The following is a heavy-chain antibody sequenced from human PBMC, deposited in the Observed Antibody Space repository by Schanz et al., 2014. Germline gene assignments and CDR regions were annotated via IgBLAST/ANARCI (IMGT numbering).Heavy chain of an antibody. Sequence: QVQLQESGPGLVKPSETLSLTCTVSGYSISSGYYWGWIRQPPGKGLEWIGSVYHSGSTYYNPSLKSRVTILVDTPKNHFSLKLSSVTAADTAVYYCARSTGDPFDYWGQGTLVTVSS. CDR1: GYSISSGYY. V-gene: IGHV4-38-2*02. CDR3: ARSTGDPFDY. CDR2: VYHSGST. J-gene: IGHJ4*02. D-gene: IGHD7-27*01.